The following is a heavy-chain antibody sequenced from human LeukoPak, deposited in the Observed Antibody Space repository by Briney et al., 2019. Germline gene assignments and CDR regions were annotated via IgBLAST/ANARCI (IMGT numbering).Heavy chain of an antibody. D-gene: IGHD3-3*01. CDR2: VNHSGST. CDR3: ARGRRDDFWSGYSLYYFDY. J-gene: IGHJ4*02. Sequence: KPSETLSLTCAVYGRSFSGYYWSWIRQPPGKGLEWIGEVNHSGSTNYNPPLKSRVSISVDTSKNQFSLRLNSVTAADTAVYYCARGRRDDFWSGYSLYYFDYWGQGTLVTVSS. V-gene: IGHV4-34*01. CDR1: GRSFSGYY.